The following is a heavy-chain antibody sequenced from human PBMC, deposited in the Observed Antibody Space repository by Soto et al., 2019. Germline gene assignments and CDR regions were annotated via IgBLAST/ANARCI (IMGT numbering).Heavy chain of an antibody. D-gene: IGHD2-8*01. CDR2: ISAYNGNT. Sequence: QVQLVQSGAEVKKPGASVKVSCKASGYTFTSYGISWVRQAPGQGLEWMGWISAYNGNTNYAQKLQGRVTMTTDTSTSTAYMELRSLRSDDTAVYSCARFGVDCTNGVCSPYYFDYWGQGTLVTVSS. V-gene: IGHV1-18*01. CDR1: GYTFTSYG. J-gene: IGHJ4*02. CDR3: ARFGVDCTNGVCSPYYFDY.